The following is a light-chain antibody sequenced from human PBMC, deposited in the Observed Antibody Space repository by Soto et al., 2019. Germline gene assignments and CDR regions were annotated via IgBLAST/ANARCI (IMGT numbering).Light chain of an antibody. CDR3: CSYASSSSYG. CDR1: TSDVGGYNL. J-gene: IGLJ1*01. CDR2: EGT. Sequence: QAVLTQPASVSGSPGQSNTISCSGTTSDVGGYNLVSWYQQHTAKAPKLLIYEGTQRPSGVSSRFSGSKSGNTASLTISGLQAEDEADYYCCSYASSSSYGFGTGTKVTVL. V-gene: IGLV2-23*01.